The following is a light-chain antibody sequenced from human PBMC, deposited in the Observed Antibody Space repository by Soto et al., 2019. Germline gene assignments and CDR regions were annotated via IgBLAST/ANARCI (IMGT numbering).Light chain of an antibody. CDR2: GAS. V-gene: IGKV3-20*01. CDR1: QSVTTAY. J-gene: IGKJ1*01. CDR3: QQYVTSPRT. Sequence: EIVLTQSPGTLSLSAGERAPLSCRASQSVTTAYLAWYQQRPGQAPRLLIYGASTRATGIPARFSGSGSETEFTLSISRLEPEDFAVYYCQQYVTSPRTFGQGTKVDIK.